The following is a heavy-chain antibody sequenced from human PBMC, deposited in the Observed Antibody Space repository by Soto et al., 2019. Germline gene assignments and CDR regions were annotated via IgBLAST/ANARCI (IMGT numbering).Heavy chain of an antibody. CDR3: VYYDSSGYYSGVFSY. CDR2: ISAYNGNT. V-gene: IGHV1-18*01. Sequence: GASVKVSCKASGYTFTSYGISWVRQAPGQGLEWMGWISAYNGNTNYAQKLQGRVTMTTDTSTSTAYMELRSLRSDDTAVYYCVYYDSSGYYSGVFSYWGQGTLVTVPQ. J-gene: IGHJ4*02. CDR1: GYTFTSYG. D-gene: IGHD3-22*01.